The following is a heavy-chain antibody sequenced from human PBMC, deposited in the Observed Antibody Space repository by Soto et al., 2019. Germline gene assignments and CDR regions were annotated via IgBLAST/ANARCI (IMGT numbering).Heavy chain of an antibody. CDR2: ISGSGGST. CDR3: AKAGPDISPSSIAARPFDY. V-gene: IGHV3-23*01. CDR1: GFTFSSYA. Sequence: PGGSLRLSCAASGFTFSSYAMSWVRQAPGKGLEWVSAISGSGGSTYYADSVKGRFTISRDNSKNTLYLQMNSLRAEDTAVYYCAKAGPDISPSSIAARPFDYWGQGTLVTVSS. J-gene: IGHJ4*02. D-gene: IGHD6-6*01.